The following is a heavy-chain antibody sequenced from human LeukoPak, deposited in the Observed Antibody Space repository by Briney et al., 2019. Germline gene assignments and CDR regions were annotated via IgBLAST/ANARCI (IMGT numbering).Heavy chain of an antibody. CDR3: ARVYVGYYASSYNWFDP. CDR2: INHSGST. V-gene: IGHV4-34*01. CDR1: GGSFSGYY. Sequence: PSETLSLTCAVYGGSFSGYYWSWIRQPPGKGLEWIGEINHSGSTNYNPSLKSRVTISVDTSKNQFSLKLSSVTAADTAAYYCARVYVGYYASSYNWFDPWGQGTLVTVSS. J-gene: IGHJ5*02. D-gene: IGHD3-10*01.